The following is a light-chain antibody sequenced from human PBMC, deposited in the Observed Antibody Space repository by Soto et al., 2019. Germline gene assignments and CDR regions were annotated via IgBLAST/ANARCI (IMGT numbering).Light chain of an antibody. V-gene: IGKV3-20*01. CDR1: QSVSNY. J-gene: IGKJ5*01. CDR3: QQHGSSPIT. CDR2: DAS. Sequence: IVLNQSLGTLYLSHGEGATLSCRASQSVSNYLAWYQQKPGQAPRLLIYDASNRATGIPDRFSGSGSGTDFTLTISRLEPEDFAVYYCQQHGSSPITFGQGTRLEIK.